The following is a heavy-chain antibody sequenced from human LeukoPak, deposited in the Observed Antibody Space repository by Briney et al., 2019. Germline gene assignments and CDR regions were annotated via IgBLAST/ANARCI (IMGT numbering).Heavy chain of an antibody. CDR2: LYSGSDT. CDR1: GFTVSTNY. D-gene: IGHD3-10*01. CDR3: ARVGDHFHWYLDL. V-gene: IGHV3-53*01. Sequence: GGSLRLSCAASGFTVSTNYMNWVRQAPGKGLEWVSILYSGSDTYYADSVKGRFTISRDSSKNILSLQMSNLRAEDTAVYYCARVGDHFHWYLDLWGRGTLVTVSS. J-gene: IGHJ2*01.